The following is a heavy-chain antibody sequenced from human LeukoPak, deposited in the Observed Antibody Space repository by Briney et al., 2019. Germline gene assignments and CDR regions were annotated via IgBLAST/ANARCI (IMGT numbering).Heavy chain of an antibody. J-gene: IGHJ3*02. CDR2: IKQDGSEK. V-gene: IGHV3-7*03. CDR1: GFTFSSYW. D-gene: IGHD2-15*01. CDR3: ARHAGYCSGGSCYDDAFDI. Sequence: GGSLRLSCAASGFTFSSYWMSWVRQAPGKGLEWAANIKQDGSEKYYVDSVKGRFTISRDNAKNSLYLQMNSLRAEDTAVYYCARHAGYCSGGSCYDDAFDIWGQGTMVTVSS.